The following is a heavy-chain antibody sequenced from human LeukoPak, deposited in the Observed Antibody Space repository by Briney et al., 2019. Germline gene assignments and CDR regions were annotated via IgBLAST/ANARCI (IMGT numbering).Heavy chain of an antibody. CDR3: TTGRVFYYDSSGSYNYYYYMEV. CDR1: GFIFSDAW. Sequence: GGSLRLSCATSGFIFSDAWMTWVRQAPGEGLEWVGRIKSKSDGGTTDYAAPVRGRFSISRDDSRNTMYLQMNSLKTEDTAVYYCTTGRVFYYDSSGSYNYYYYMEVWGQGTAVTVSS. V-gene: IGHV3-15*01. CDR2: IKSKSDGGTT. J-gene: IGHJ6*03. D-gene: IGHD3-22*01.